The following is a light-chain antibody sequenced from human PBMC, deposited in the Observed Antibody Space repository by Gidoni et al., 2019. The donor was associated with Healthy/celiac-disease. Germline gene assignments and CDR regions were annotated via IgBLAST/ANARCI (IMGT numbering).Light chain of an antibody. CDR3: QAWDSSTGGV. V-gene: IGLV3-1*01. CDR2: QDS. Sequence: SYELTQPPSVSVSPGQTARITCPGDKMGDKYACWYQQKPGQAPVLVIYQDSKRPSGIPERFSGSNSGNTATLTISGTQAMDEADYYCQAWDSSTGGVFGGGTKLTVL. J-gene: IGLJ2*01. CDR1: KMGDKY.